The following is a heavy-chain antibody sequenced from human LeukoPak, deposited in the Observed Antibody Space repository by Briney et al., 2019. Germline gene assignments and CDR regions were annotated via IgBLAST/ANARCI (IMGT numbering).Heavy chain of an antibody. CDR2: ISGSGGST. Sequence: GGSLRLSCAASGFTFSSYGMSWVRQAPGKGLEWVSAISGSGGSTYYADSGKGRFTISRDNSKNTLDLQMNSLRAEDTAVYYFARRCGAYSQHYDYWGERTLVTVSS. CDR3: ARRCGAYSQHYDY. CDR1: GFTFSSYG. D-gene: IGHD4/OR15-4a*01. J-gene: IGHJ4*02. V-gene: IGHV3-23*01.